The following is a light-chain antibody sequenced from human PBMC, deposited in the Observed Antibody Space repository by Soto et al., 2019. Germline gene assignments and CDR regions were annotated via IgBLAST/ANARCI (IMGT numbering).Light chain of an antibody. Sequence: AVRMTQFPSSFSASIGDRVTITYRASHDITSSLAWYQHIQGRAPKLLISGASNLQFGVPSRFSGSGSGTDFTLTISSLQSEDFATYYCQHYYSSPPTFGQGTRVEMK. J-gene: IGKJ1*01. CDR1: HDITSS. CDR2: GAS. V-gene: IGKV1-8*01. CDR3: QHYYSSPPT.